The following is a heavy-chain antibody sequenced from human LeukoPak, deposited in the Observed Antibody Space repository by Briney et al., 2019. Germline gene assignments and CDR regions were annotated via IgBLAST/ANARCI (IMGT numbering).Heavy chain of an antibody. D-gene: IGHD2-2*01. J-gene: IGHJ4*02. CDR3: ARGRYCSSTGCYDAFDY. CDR2: ISSGSTTI. Sequence: GGSLRLSCAASGVTFSSYGLNWVRQAPGKGLEWISYISSGSTTIYYADSVKGRFTISRDNAKNSLYLQMNSLRAEDTAVYYCARGRYCSSTGCYDAFDYWGQGTLVTVSS. V-gene: IGHV3-48*01. CDR1: GVTFSSYG.